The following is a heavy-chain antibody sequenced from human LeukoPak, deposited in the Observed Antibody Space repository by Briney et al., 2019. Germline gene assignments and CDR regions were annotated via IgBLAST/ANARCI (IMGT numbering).Heavy chain of an antibody. V-gene: IGHV3-9*01. Sequence: GRSLRLSCAASGFTFDDYAMHWVRQAPGKGLEGVSGISWNSGSIGYADSVKGRFTISRDNAKNSLYLQMNSLRAEDTALYYCAKDIELGYDSSGYFDYWGQGTLVTVSS. CDR3: AKDIELGYDSSGYFDY. CDR1: GFTFDDYA. CDR2: ISWNSGSI. D-gene: IGHD3-22*01. J-gene: IGHJ4*02.